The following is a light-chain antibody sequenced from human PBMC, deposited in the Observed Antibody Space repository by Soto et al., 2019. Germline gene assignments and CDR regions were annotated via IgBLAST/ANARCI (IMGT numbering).Light chain of an antibody. Sequence: AILLTQSPSSLSASVGDRVTITCRASQGIDSSFAWYQQKPGKAPKVLIYHASNLQSGVPSRFSGSGSGTEFTLTISSLQPDDFATYYCQQYNSYSFGQGTKVDIK. CDR1: QGIDSS. CDR3: QQYNSYS. CDR2: HAS. J-gene: IGKJ1*01. V-gene: IGKV1-13*02.